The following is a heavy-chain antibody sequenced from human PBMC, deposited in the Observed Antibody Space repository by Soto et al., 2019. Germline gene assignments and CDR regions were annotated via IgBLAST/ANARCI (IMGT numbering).Heavy chain of an antibody. D-gene: IGHD3-10*01. J-gene: IGHJ4*02. V-gene: IGHV3-72*01. CDR1: GLSLSDVF. CDR3: ASIRGVFGY. Sequence: EVQLVESGGDLVQPGGSLRLSCAASGLSLSDVFIDWVRQAPGKGLERVGRTKDKAYSYTTEYAASVKGRFTISRDDSRNSVFVQMGSVKTEETAVYYCASIRGVFGYWGQGPLVTVSS. CDR2: TKDKAYSYTT.